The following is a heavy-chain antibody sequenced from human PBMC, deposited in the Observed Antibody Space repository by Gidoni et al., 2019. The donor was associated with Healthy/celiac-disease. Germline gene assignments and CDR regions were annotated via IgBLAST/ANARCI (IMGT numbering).Heavy chain of an antibody. J-gene: IGHJ5*02. CDR3: ARGGYDFWETTTNCFDP. Sequence: QVQLVQAGAEVKNPGASVKVSCVASGYTFTRYGISWVRWAPGQGLEWMGWISAYNGNTNYAQKLQGRVTMTTDTSMSTAYMELRSLRSDDTAVYYCARGGYDFWETTTNCFDPWGQGTLVTVSS. V-gene: IGHV1-18*01. CDR1: GYTFTRYG. D-gene: IGHD3-3*01. CDR2: ISAYNGNT.